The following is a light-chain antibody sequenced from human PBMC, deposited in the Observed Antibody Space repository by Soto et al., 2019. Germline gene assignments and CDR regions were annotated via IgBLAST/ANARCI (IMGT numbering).Light chain of an antibody. V-gene: IGLV2-14*01. J-gene: IGLJ1*01. CDR1: TSAVGGDNY. CDR2: EVS. Sequence: QSVLTQPASVSGSPGQSIAISCTGTTSAVGGDNYVSWYQQHPGKVPKLLIHEVSNRPSGVSNRFSGSKSGNTASLTISGLQAEDEADYYCLSKTSTISYVFGTGTKVTVL. CDR3: LSKTSTISYV.